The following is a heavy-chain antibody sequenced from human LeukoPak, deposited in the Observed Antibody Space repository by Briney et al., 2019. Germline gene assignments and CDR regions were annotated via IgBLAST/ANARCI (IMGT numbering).Heavy chain of an antibody. V-gene: IGHV3-30*18. J-gene: IGHJ6*04. CDR1: GFTFSSYG. Sequence: PGGSLRLSCAASGFTFSSYGMHWVRQAPGKGLEWVAVISYDGSNKYYADSVKGRFTISRDNSKNTLYLQMNSLRAEDTAVYYCAKDLGPGSPRARLQSYGMDVWGKGTTVTVSS. D-gene: IGHD3-10*01. CDR3: AKDLGPGSPRARLQSYGMDV. CDR2: ISYDGSNK.